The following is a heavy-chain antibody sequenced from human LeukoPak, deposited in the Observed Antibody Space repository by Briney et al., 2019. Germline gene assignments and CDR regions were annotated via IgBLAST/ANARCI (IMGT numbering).Heavy chain of an antibody. CDR3: ARQDMEVTAATPDY. J-gene: IGHJ4*02. CDR2: INTSGST. Sequence: SETLSLTCTVSGGSISSYYWSWIRQPAGKGLEWIGRINTSGSTNYNPSLKSRVTMSVDTSKNQFSLKLSSVTAADTAVYYCARQDMEVTAATPDYWGQGTLVTVSS. D-gene: IGHD2-2*01. CDR1: GGSISSYY. V-gene: IGHV4-4*07.